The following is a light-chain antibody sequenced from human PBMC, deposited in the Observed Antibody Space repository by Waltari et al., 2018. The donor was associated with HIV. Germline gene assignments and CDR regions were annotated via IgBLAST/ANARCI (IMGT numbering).Light chain of an antibody. V-gene: IGLV1-44*01. CDR1: SSTIGSTT. Sequence: QSVLTQPPSASGTPGQRVTVSCSGSSSTIGSTTVNWYQQLPGTAPKLLISSNNQRPSGVPDRFSGSKSGTSASLAISGLQSEDEADYYCAAWDDSLNGPVFGGGTKLTVL. CDR2: SNN. CDR3: AAWDDSLNGPV. J-gene: IGLJ3*02.